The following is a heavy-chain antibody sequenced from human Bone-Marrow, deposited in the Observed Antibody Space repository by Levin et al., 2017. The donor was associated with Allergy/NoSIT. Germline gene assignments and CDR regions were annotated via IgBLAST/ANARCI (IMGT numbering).Heavy chain of an antibody. CDR2: INPNSGGT. Sequence: ASVKVSCKASGYTFTGYYMHWVRQAPGQGLEWMGRINPNSGGTNYAQKFQGRVTMTRDTSISTAYMELSRLRSDDTAVYYCARDQQGYGDYFAVSYWGQGTLVTVSS. J-gene: IGHJ4*02. CDR1: GYTFTGYY. D-gene: IGHD4-17*01. CDR3: ARDQQGYGDYFAVSY. V-gene: IGHV1-2*06.